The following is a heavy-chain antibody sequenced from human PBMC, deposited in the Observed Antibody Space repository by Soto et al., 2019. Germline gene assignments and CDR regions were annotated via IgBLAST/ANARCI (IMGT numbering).Heavy chain of an antibody. D-gene: IGHD6-13*01. J-gene: IGHJ5*02. CDR2: IYYSGYT. Sequence: PSETLSLTCAVSGGSISSGGYSWSWIRQPPGKGLEWIGSIYYSGYTYYNPSLKSRVTISVDTSKNQFSLKLSSVTAADTAVYYCARHQSHSSSYVDPWGQGTLVTVSS. CDR1: GGSISSGGYS. CDR3: ARHQSHSSSYVDP. V-gene: IGHV4-30-2*03.